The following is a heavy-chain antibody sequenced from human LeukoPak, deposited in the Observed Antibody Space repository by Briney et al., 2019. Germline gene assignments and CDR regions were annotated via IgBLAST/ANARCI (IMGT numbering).Heavy chain of an antibody. V-gene: IGHV4-34*01. Sequence: SETLSLTCAVYGGSFRGYYWSWIRQPPGKGLEWIGEINHGGSTNYNPSLKSRVTISLDTSKNQFSLKLRSVTAADTAVYYCARSLDTVRARAVCWGQATLVTVSS. CDR1: GGSFRGYY. CDR2: INHGGST. CDR3: ARSLDTVRARAVC. J-gene: IGHJ4*02. D-gene: IGHD5-18*01.